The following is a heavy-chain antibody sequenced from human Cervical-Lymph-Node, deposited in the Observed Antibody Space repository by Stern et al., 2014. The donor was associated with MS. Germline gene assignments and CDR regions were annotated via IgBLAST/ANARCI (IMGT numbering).Heavy chain of an antibody. D-gene: IGHD4-17*01. Sequence: QITLKESGPTLVKPTQTLTLTCTFSGFSLSTSGVGVGWIRQPPGKALEWLALIYWDDDKLYSPSLKSRLTITKDTSKNQVVLTMTNMDPVDTATYYCAHRLDQSYGDYYFDYWGQGTLVTVSS. CDR1: GFSLSTSGVG. V-gene: IGHV2-5*02. J-gene: IGHJ4*02. CDR2: IYWDDDK. CDR3: AHRLDQSYGDYYFDY.